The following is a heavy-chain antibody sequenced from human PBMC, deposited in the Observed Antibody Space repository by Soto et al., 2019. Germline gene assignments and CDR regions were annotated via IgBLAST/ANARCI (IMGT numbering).Heavy chain of an antibody. CDR2: IYYSGST. V-gene: IGHV4-31*03. D-gene: IGHD3-22*01. Sequence: QVQLQESGPGLVKPSQTLSLTCTVSGGSISSGGYYRSWIRQHPGKGLEWIGYIYYSGSTYYNPSLKSRVTISVDTSKNQFSLKLSSVTAADTAVYYCARDFGYYDSSGYQIFNNWFDPWGQGTLVTVSS. CDR1: GGSISSGGYY. CDR3: ARDFGYYDSSGYQIFNNWFDP. J-gene: IGHJ5*02.